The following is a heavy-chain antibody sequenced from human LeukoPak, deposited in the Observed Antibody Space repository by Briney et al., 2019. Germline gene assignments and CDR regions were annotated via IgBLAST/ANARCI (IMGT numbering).Heavy chain of an antibody. Sequence: SQTLSLTCTVSGGSISSGGYYWSWIRQPPGKGLEWIGYIYHSGGTYYNPSLKSRVTISVDRSKNQFSLKLSSVTAADTAVYYCARETRYYDFWSGTDYWGQGTLVTVSS. CDR1: GGSISSGGYY. CDR2: IYHSGGT. D-gene: IGHD3-3*01. J-gene: IGHJ4*02. V-gene: IGHV4-30-2*01. CDR3: ARETRYYDFWSGTDY.